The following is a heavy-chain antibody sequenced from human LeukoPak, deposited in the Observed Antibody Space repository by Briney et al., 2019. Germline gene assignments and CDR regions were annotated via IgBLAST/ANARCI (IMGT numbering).Heavy chain of an antibody. V-gene: IGHV3-21*01. CDR2: TEPGTGSM. Sequence: GGSLRLSCAASGFTFSTYSMNWVRLAPGKGLEWVSSTEPGTGSMFYADPVQGRFTISRDNAHNSLYLQMNSLRVEDTAVYYCVRDYRDAYGYRYFDLWGRGTLVTVSS. CDR3: VRDYRDAYGYRYFDL. D-gene: IGHD3-10*01. J-gene: IGHJ2*01. CDR1: GFTFSTYS.